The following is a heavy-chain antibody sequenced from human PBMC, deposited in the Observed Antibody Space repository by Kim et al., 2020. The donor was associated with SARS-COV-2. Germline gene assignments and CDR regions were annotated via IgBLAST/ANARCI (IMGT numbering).Heavy chain of an antibody. V-gene: IGHV3-74*01. CDR2: INSDGGST. CDR1: GFTFSSYL. Sequence: GGSLRLSCAASGFTFSSYLMHWVRQAPGKGLVWVSRINSDGGSTSYADSVKGRFTISRDNAKNTLYLQMNSLRAEDTAVYYCAKGGTSVIDYWGQGTLVTVSS. D-gene: IGHD3-16*01. CDR3: AKGGTSVIDY. J-gene: IGHJ4*02.